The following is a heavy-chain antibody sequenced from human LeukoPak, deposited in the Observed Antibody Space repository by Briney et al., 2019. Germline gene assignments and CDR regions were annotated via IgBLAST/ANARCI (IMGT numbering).Heavy chain of an antibody. D-gene: IGHD1-26*01. J-gene: IGHJ6*02. CDR1: GYTFTSYG. V-gene: IGHV1-18*01. Sequence: ASVKVSCKASGYTFTSYGISWVRQAPGQGLEWMGWISAYNGNTNYAQKLQGRVTMTTDTSTSTAYMELRSLGPDDTAVYYCARDIVGATTAVTASYYYGMDVWGQGTTVTVSS. CDR2: ISAYNGNT. CDR3: ARDIVGATTAVTASYYYGMDV.